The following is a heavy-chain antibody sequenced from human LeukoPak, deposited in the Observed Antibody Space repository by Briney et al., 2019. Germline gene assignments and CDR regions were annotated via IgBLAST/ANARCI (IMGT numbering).Heavy chain of an antibody. D-gene: IGHD3-22*01. V-gene: IGHV3-74*01. CDR1: GFTFSSYW. CDR3: ARTPDYYDSSGYYDD. CDR2: INSDGGST. J-gene: IGHJ4*02. Sequence: GGSLRLSCAASGFTFSSYWMHRVRQAPGKGLVWVSRINSDGGSTSYADSVKGRFTISRDNAKNTLYLHMNSLRAEDTAVYYCARTPDYYDSSGYYDDWGQGTLVTVSS.